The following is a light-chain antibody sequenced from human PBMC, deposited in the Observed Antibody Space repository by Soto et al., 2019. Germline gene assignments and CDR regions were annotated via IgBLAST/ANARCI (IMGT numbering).Light chain of an antibody. CDR1: QSVSTL. V-gene: IGKV3-11*01. CDR2: DAF. J-gene: IGKJ1*01. Sequence: EIVLTQSPATLSLSPGERATLSCRASQSVSTLLAWYQQKPGQAPRLLIYDAFNRATGIPARFSGSGSGTDFTLTISSLEPEDFAVYYCQQRSNWPGTFGQGTKVEIK. CDR3: QQRSNWPGT.